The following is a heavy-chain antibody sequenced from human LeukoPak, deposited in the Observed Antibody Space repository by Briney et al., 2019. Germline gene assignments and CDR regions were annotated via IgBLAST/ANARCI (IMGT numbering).Heavy chain of an antibody. CDR3: ARDLDFWSGYYTHYFDY. V-gene: IGHV3-73*01. CDR2: IRSKANSYAT. D-gene: IGHD3-3*01. J-gene: IGHJ4*02. CDR1: GFTFSGSA. Sequence: GGSLRLSCAASGFTFSGSAMHWVRQASGKGLEWVGRIRSKANSYATVYAASVKGRFTISRDNAKNTLYLQMNSLRAEDTAVYYCARDLDFWSGYYTHYFDYWGQGTLVTVSS.